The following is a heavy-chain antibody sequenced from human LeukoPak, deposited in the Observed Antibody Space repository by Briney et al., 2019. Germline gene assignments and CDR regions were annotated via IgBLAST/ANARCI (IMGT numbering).Heavy chain of an antibody. V-gene: IGHV1-2*02. D-gene: IGHD1-26*01. J-gene: IGHJ4*02. CDR1: GYTFSSYG. CDR3: AREKGSGSYYEVGY. Sequence: ASVKVSCKASGYTFSSYGISWVRQAPGQGLEWMGWINPNSGGTNYAQKFQGRVTMTRDTSISTAYMELSRLRSDDTAVYYCAREKGSGSYYEVGYWGQGTLVTVSS. CDR2: INPNSGGT.